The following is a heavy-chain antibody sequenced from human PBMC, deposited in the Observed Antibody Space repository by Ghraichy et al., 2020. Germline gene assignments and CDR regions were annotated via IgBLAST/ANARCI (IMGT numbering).Heavy chain of an antibody. CDR1: GFTFDKYT. CDR2: IRGDGGT. V-gene: IGHV3-43*01. J-gene: IGHJ4*02. Sequence: GESLNITCAASGFTFDKYTMHWVRQVPGKGLEWVSLIRGDGGTFYADSVRGRFTVSRDNRKNSIYLRVNSLTTEDTAFYYCAKDQGGYKGVDYWGQGTLVTVSS. D-gene: IGHD3-10*01. CDR3: AKDQGGYKGVDY.